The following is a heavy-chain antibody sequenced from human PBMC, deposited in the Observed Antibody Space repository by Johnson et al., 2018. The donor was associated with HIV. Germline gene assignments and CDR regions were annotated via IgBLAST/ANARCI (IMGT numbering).Heavy chain of an antibody. V-gene: IGHV3-30*04. J-gene: IGHJ3*02. CDR3: ARGGIIHDAFDI. CDR1: GFTFSSYT. Sequence: QVQLVESGGGVVQPGRSLRLSCVASGFTFSSYTMHWVRQAPGKGLEWVAVISYDGSNKYFAASVKGRFTISRDNSKNTLYLQMSSLRAEDTAVYYCARGGIIHDAFDIWGQGTMVTVSS. CDR2: ISYDGSNK. D-gene: IGHD1-1*01.